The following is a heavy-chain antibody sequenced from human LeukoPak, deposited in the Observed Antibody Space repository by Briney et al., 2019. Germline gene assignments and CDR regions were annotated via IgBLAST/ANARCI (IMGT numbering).Heavy chain of an antibody. CDR1: GFTFSSYA. J-gene: IGHJ4*02. Sequence: GGSLRLSCAASGFTFSSYAMSWVRQAPGKGLEWVSGITNSGGNTYYADSVKGRFTISRDNSKSTLYLQMNSLRAEDTAVFYCAKGGQTDRFDYWGQGALVTVSS. V-gene: IGHV3-23*01. D-gene: IGHD5-12*01. CDR2: ITNSGGNT. CDR3: AKGGQTDRFDY.